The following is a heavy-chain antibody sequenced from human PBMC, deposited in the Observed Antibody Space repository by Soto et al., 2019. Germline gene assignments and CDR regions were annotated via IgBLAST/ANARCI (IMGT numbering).Heavy chain of an antibody. J-gene: IGHJ5*02. V-gene: IGHV4-39*01. CDR1: GGSISSSSYY. CDR2: IYNSGST. Sequence: PSETLSLTCTVSGGSISSSSYYWGWIRQPPGKGLEWIGSIYNSGSTYYNPSLKSRVTISVDTSKNQFSLNLSSVTAADTAVFYCARHLSLYNWFDPWGQGTLVTVSS. CDR3: ARHLSLYNWFDP.